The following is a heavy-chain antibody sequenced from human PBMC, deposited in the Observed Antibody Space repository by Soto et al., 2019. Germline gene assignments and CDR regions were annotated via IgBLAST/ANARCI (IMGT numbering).Heavy chain of an antibody. CDR1: GFTFSAYA. D-gene: IGHD6-19*01. V-gene: IGHV3-23*01. CDR2: IIGSGSST. Sequence: EVQLLQSGGGLVQPGGSLRLSCAASGFTFSAYAMSWVRQAPGKGLEWVSAIIGSGSSTYYADSVMGRFTISRDNSNNTLFLQMNSLRVEDMAVYYCAKENGGFNSGWYTDYWGQGTLLTVSS. CDR3: AKENGGFNSGWYTDY. J-gene: IGHJ4*02.